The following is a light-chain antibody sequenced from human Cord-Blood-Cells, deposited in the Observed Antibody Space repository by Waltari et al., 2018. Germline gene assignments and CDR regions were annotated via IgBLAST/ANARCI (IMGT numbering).Light chain of an antibody. V-gene: IGLV2-14*01. Sequence: QFALTQPASVSGSPGQSITISCPGTSSDVGGYNSVSWYQQHPGKAPKLMIYDVSNRPSGVSNRFSVSKSGNTASLTISGLQAEDEADYYCSSYTSSSTLVFGGGTKLTVL. CDR3: SSYTSSSTLV. CDR1: SSDVGGYNS. CDR2: DVS. J-gene: IGLJ2*01.